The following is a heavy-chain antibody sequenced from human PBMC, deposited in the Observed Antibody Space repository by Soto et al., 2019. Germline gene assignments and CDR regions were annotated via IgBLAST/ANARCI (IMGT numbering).Heavy chain of an antibody. J-gene: IGHJ5*02. V-gene: IGHV4-34*01. CDR1: GGSFSGYY. CDR2: INHSGST. CDR3: ARYSSGWYGSNWFDP. D-gene: IGHD6-19*01. Sequence: SETLSLTCAVYGGSFSGYYWSWIRQPPGKGLEWIGEINHSGSTNYNPSLKSRVTISVDTSKNQFSLKLSSVTAADTAVYYCARYSSGWYGSNWFDPWGQGTLVTVSS.